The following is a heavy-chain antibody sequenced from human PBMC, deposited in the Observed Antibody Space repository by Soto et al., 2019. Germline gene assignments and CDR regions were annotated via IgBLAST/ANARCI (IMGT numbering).Heavy chain of an antibody. CDR3: ASLTSWSQEYYYGMDV. Sequence: GGSLRLSCTGSGFTFGDFGMSWFRQAPGKGLEWLSFIRSKGYGGTTESAASVRGRFITSRDDSKSIAYLQMNSLKTEDTAVYYCASLTSWSQEYYYGMDVWGQGTAVTVSS. V-gene: IGHV3-49*03. CDR1: GFTFGDFG. J-gene: IGHJ6*02. CDR2: IRSKGYGGTT. D-gene: IGHD2-2*01.